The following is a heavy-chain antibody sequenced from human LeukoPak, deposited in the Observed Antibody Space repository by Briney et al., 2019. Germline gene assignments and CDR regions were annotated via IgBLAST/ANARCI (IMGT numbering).Heavy chain of an antibody. D-gene: IGHD3-10*01. CDR3: ATRITMVRGVMGYFDY. Sequence: PSETLSLTCTVYGGSFSGYYWSWIRQPPGKGLEWIGEINHRGSTNYNPSLKSRLTISVDTSKNQFSLKLSSVTAADTAVYYCATRITMVRGVMGYFDYWGQGTLVTVSS. V-gene: IGHV4-34*01. CDR1: GGSFSGYY. J-gene: IGHJ4*02. CDR2: INHRGST.